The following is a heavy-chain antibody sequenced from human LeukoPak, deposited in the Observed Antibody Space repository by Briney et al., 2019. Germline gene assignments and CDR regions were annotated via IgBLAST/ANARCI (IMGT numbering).Heavy chain of an antibody. V-gene: IGHV4-59*13. D-gene: IGHD6-6*01. CDR2: IFHSGTA. CDR1: GGSINNYY. CDR3: ARMTGGTGSSPWAYYYYMDV. Sequence: SETLSLTCTVSGGSINNYYWNWIRQSPGKGLEWIGYIFHSGTANYNPSLKSRVAISLGTSNNQFSLTLRSVTAADTAVYYCARMTGGTGSSPWAYYYYMDVWGKGTTVAVSS. J-gene: IGHJ6*03.